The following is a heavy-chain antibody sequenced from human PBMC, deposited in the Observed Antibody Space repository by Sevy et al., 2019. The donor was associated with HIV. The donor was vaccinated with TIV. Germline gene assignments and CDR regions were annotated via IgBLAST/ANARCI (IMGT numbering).Heavy chain of an antibody. J-gene: IGHJ4*02. CDR1: GFTFSNAW. Sequence: GGSLRLSCATSGFTFSNAWMNWVRQAPGKGLEWVGRIKSKVDGGTTDYAAPVKGRFTIARDDSKNTVFLQMNSLETEDTAVYFCATGGYFFDYWGQGTLVTVSS. D-gene: IGHD3-16*01. CDR3: ATGGYFFDY. CDR2: IKSKVDGGTT. V-gene: IGHV3-15*07.